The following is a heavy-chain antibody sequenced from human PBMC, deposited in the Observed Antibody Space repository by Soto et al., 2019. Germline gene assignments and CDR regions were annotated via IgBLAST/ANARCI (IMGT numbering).Heavy chain of an antibody. J-gene: IGHJ5*02. CDR3: ARYDDGSQFDP. CDR1: GGSISSGGYY. D-gene: IGHD1-1*01. V-gene: IGHV4-31*03. CDR2: IYYSGST. Sequence: SETLSLTCTVSGGSISSGGYYWSWIRQHPGKGLEWIGYIYYSGSTYYNPSLKSRVTISVDTSKNQFSLKLSSVTAADTAVYYCARYDDGSQFDPWGQGTLVTVSS.